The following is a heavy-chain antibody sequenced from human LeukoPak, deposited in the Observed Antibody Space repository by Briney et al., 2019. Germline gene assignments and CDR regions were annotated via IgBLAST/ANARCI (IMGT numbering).Heavy chain of an antibody. Sequence: SETLSLTCTVSGGTIGSDDYYWTWIRQYPGKGLEWIGYIYYSGSTYCNPSLKSRVTMSVDTSKNQISLRLSSVTAADTAVYYCASYDTSGYFFFDYWGQGTLVTVSS. V-gene: IGHV4-30-4*08. CDR2: IYYSGST. J-gene: IGHJ4*02. CDR1: GGTIGSDDYY. D-gene: IGHD3-22*01. CDR3: ASYDTSGYFFFDY.